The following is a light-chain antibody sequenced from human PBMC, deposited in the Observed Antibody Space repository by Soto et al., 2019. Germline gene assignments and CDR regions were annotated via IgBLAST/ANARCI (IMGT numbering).Light chain of an antibody. Sequence: QSALTQPPSVSGAPGQRVTISCTGRSSNIGAGCDVHWYQQLPGTAPKLLSYANNYRPSGVPDRFSGSKSGTSASLAITGLQAEDEADYYCQSYDSSLSGYVFGTGTKVTVL. CDR1: SSNIGAGCD. J-gene: IGLJ1*01. CDR3: QSYDSSLSGYV. V-gene: IGLV1-40*01. CDR2: ANN.